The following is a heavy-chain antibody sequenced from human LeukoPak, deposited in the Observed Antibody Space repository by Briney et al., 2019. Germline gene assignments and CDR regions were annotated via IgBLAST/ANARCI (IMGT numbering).Heavy chain of an antibody. V-gene: IGHV4-30-4*07. Sequence: SETLSLTCAVSGDSISSGGYSWRWIRQTPGKGLEWIAYIHDSGSTYNNPSLKTRLSISIDTSKNQFSLKLNSVTAADTAVYYCARVVAAAGNNLFDPWGEGTLVTVSS. J-gene: IGHJ5*02. CDR3: ARVVAAAGNNLFDP. CDR2: IHDSGST. D-gene: IGHD6-13*01. CDR1: GDSISSGGYS.